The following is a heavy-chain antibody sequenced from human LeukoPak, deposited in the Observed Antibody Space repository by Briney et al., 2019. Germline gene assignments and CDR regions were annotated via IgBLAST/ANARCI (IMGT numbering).Heavy chain of an antibody. J-gene: IGHJ4*02. Sequence: PGGSLRLSCAASGFTFSSYAMSWVRQAPGKGLDWVSAINAGGSATYYADSVKGRFTISRDNSKNTLFLQMNSLRAEDTAVYYCAKRTQQELPPLDYRGQGTLVTVSS. CDR3: AKRTQQELPPLDY. V-gene: IGHV3-23*01. D-gene: IGHD1-26*01. CDR2: INAGGSAT. CDR1: GFTFSSYA.